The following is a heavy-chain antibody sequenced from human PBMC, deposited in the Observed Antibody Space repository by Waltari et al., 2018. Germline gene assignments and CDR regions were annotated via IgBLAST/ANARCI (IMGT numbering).Heavy chain of an antibody. J-gene: IGHJ4*02. CDR1: GYTFTSYD. CDR2: MNPNSGNT. CDR3: ARDPPIYYDFWSGPTSLGY. V-gene: IGHV1-8*03. D-gene: IGHD3-3*01. Sequence: QVQLVQSGAEVKKPGASVKVSCKASGYTFTSYDINWVRQATGQGLEWMGWMNPNSGNTGYAQKFQGRVTITADESTSTVYMELSSLKSEDTAVYYCARDPPIYYDFWSGPTSLGYWGQGTLVTVSS.